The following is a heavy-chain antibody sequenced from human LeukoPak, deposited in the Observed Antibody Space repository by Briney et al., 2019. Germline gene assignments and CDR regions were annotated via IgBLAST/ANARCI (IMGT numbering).Heavy chain of an antibody. CDR3: ARDRGYSDYTSYCDY. Sequence: GGSLRLSCAASGFIFNSYAMSWQRQAPGKGLEWVSYISSSSSYTNYADSVKGRFTISSDNAKNSLYLQMSSLRAEDTAVYYCARDRGYSDYTSYCDYWGQGTLVTVSS. V-gene: IGHV3-11*06. J-gene: IGHJ4*02. D-gene: IGHD3-10*01. CDR1: GFIFNSYA. CDR2: ISSSSSYT.